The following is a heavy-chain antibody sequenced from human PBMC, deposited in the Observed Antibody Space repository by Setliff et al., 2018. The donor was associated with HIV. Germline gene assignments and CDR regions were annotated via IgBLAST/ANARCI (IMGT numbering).Heavy chain of an antibody. D-gene: IGHD1-26*01. CDR1: GDSLSSGDSY. Sequence: PSETLSLTCSVSGDSLSSGDSYWAWIRQPPGKGLEWIGSTYYTGSTFSNPSLKSRVTISGDTTRSQFSLKLDSVTAADTALYYCARRSLNSTPDAFGIWGQGTMVTVSS. J-gene: IGHJ3*02. CDR3: ARRSLNSTPDAFGI. V-gene: IGHV4-39*01. CDR2: TYYTGST.